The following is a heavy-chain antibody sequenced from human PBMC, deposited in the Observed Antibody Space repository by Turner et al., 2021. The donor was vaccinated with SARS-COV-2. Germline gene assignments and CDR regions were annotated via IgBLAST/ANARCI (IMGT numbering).Heavy chain of an antibody. CDR1: GFTFSNYG. Sequence: QVQLVESGGGVVQPGRSLILSCAASGFTFSNYGMHWVRQAPGKGLEWVAVIWFDGSNKYYADSVKGRFTISRDNSKNTLYLQMNSLRAEDTAVYYCTKEGDAIAAAGSLDYWGQGTLVTVSS. CDR3: TKEGDAIAAAGSLDY. CDR2: IWFDGSNK. J-gene: IGHJ4*02. V-gene: IGHV3-33*06. D-gene: IGHD6-13*01.